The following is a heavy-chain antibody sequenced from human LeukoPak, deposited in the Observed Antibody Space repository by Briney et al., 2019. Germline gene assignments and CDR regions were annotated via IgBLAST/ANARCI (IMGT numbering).Heavy chain of an antibody. J-gene: IGHJ4*02. Sequence: SETLSLTCTVSGGSISSSSYYWGWIRQPPGKGLEWIGSIFYSGSTYYNPSLRSRVTISVDTSKNQFSLKLSSVTAADTAVYYCARQNYGATVVDYWGQGTLVTVSP. CDR2: IFYSGST. V-gene: IGHV4-39*01. CDR1: GGSISSSSYY. CDR3: ARQNYGATVVDY. D-gene: IGHD4-17*01.